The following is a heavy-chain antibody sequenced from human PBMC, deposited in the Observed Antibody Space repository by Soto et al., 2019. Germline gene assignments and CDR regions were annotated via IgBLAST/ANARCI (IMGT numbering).Heavy chain of an antibody. D-gene: IGHD3-9*01. CDR3: ARAQDDILSGYPYYYYGMDV. CDR2: IYYSGST. V-gene: IGHV4-31*03. J-gene: IGHJ6*02. Sequence: SETLSLTSTVSGGSISSGGYYWSWIRQHPGKGLEWIGYIYYSGSTYYNPSLKSRVTISVDTSKNQFSLKLSSVTAADTAVYYCARAQDDILSGYPYYYYGMDVWCQGTTVTVSS. CDR1: GGSISSGGYY.